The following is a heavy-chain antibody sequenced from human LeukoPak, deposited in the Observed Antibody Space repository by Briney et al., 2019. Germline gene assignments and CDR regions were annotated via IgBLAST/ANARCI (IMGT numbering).Heavy chain of an antibody. CDR1: GFTFTTYW. V-gene: IGHV3-23*01. CDR3: AKASNTWNYFDY. CDR2: ISGSGGST. J-gene: IGHJ4*02. D-gene: IGHD1-1*01. Sequence: PGESLRLSCAASGFTFTTYWMSWVRQAPGKGLEWVSAISGSGGSTYYADSVKGRFTISRDNSKNALSLQMNSLRAEDTAIYYCAKASNTWNYFDYWGQGTLVTVSS.